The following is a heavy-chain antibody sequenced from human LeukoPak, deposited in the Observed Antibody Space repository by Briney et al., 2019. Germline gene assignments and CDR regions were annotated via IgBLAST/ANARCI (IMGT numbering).Heavy chain of an antibody. D-gene: IGHD2-21*01. CDR1: GFTFSSYW. CDR2: IRSKPYGGTA. J-gene: IGHJ5*02. Sequence: GGSLRLSCAASGFTFSSYWMSWVRQAPGKGLEWVGFIRSKPYGGTADYAESVKGRFTISRDDSRTIAYLDMNGLKTEDSAVYHCTVQVIPSDKWFDPWGLGTPVSVSS. V-gene: IGHV3-49*04. CDR3: TVQVIPSDKWFDP.